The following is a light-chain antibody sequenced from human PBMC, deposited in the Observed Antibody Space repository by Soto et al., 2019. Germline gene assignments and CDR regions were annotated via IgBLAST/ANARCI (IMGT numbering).Light chain of an antibody. CDR3: RQANTFPLT. Sequence: IQLTQSPSTMSAALGDIVTITSRASQSLNTRLAWYQQRPGKAPKLLIYDASTLESGVPSRFSGSGSGTHFPLTISSLQPEEFATYYCRQANTFPLTVGQGTRLEIK. J-gene: IGKJ5*01. CDR2: DAS. CDR1: QSLNTR. V-gene: IGKV1-12*01.